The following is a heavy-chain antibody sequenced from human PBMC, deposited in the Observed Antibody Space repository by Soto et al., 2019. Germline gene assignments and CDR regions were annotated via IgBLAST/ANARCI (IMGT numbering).Heavy chain of an antibody. CDR3: ARSWNQNRPFDY. J-gene: IGHJ4*02. Sequence: QVQLVQSGAEVKKPGSSVKVSCKASGGTFSSYAISWVRQAPGQGLEWMGGIIPIFGTANYAQKFQGRVTITADESTSTAYMALSSLRSADTAVYYCARSWNQNRPFDYWGQGTLVTVSS. CDR1: GGTFSSYA. V-gene: IGHV1-69*01. D-gene: IGHD1-1*01. CDR2: IIPIFGTA.